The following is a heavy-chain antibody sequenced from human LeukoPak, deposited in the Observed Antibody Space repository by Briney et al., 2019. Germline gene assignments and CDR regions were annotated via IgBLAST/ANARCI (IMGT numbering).Heavy chain of an antibody. CDR2: IYHSGST. CDR3: ARGGYDILTGYSP. J-gene: IGHJ5*02. D-gene: IGHD3-9*01. CDR1: GGSISSYY. Sequence: SETLSLTCTVSGGSISSYYWSWIRQPPGKGLEGIGYIYHSGSTNYHPSLKRLTTLAVDTSKNQSSLQLRSVTAADTAVYYCARGGYDILTGYSPWGQGTLVTVSS. V-gene: IGHV4-59*01.